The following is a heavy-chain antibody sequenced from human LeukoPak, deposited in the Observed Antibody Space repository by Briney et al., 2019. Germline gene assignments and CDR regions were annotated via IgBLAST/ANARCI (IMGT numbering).Heavy chain of an antibody. D-gene: IGHD5-24*01. J-gene: IGHJ5*02. Sequence: ASVKVSCKASGYTFTSYDISWVRQATGQGLEWMGWMNPNSGNTGYAQNFLGRVTFTRNTSISTVYMELTSLTSEDTAIYYCARGADPMATILPNWFDPWGQGTLVTVSS. V-gene: IGHV1-8*01. CDR1: GYTFTSYD. CDR3: ARGADPMATILPNWFDP. CDR2: MNPNSGNT.